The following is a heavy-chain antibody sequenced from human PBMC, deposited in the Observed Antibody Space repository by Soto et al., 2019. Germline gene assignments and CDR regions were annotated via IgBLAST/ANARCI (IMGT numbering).Heavy chain of an antibody. CDR3: AKPYCTNGVCYPSGMDV. CDR1: GFAVSSNY. CDR2: IYSGGST. V-gene: IGHV3-53*01. J-gene: IGHJ6*02. Sequence: GVLRLSCAASGFAVSSNYMSWVRQAPGKGLEWVSVIYSGGSTYYADSVKGRFTISRDNSKNTLYLQMNSLRAEDTAVYYCAKPYCTNGVCYPSGMDVWGQGTTVTVSS. D-gene: IGHD2-8*01.